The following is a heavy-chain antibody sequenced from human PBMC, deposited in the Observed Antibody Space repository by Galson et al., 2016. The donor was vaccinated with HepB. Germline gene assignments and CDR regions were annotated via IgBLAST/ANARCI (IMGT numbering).Heavy chain of an antibody. CDR1: GFTFTSYA. Sequence: SLRLSCAASGFTFTSYAMSWVRQAPGKGLEWVSSISGGGGGTYYTDSVRRRFTISRDNSKNTLYLQMNSLRAEDTAIYYCAKDGVRVGDFFDYWGQGTLVTVSS. D-gene: IGHD2-8*01. CDR2: ISGGGGGT. CDR3: AKDGVRVGDFFDY. J-gene: IGHJ4*02. V-gene: IGHV3-23*01.